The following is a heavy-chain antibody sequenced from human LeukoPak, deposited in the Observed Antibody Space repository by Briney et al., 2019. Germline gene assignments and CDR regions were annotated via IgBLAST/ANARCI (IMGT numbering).Heavy chain of an antibody. CDR1: GFPFSSYW. V-gene: IGHV3-74*03. CDR3: ARYEVTLHAGFDY. J-gene: IGHJ4*02. Sequence: GGSLRLSCAASGFPFSSYWMHWVRHAPGKGLVWVSRINSDGSSTAYAESVKGRFTISRDNAKNTLYLQMNSLRAEDTAVYYCARYEVTLHAGFDYWGQGTLVTVSS. D-gene: IGHD4-23*01. CDR2: INSDGSST.